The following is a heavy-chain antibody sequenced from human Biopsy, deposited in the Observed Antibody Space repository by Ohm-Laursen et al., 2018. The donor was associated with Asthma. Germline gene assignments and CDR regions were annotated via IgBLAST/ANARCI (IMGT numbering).Heavy chain of an antibody. D-gene: IGHD5-24*01. CDR1: GYTFRSYG. J-gene: IGHJ4*02. V-gene: IGHV1-18*04. CDR2: ISPFTGDT. CDR3: ARHPYNFGGFDY. Sequence: ASVKVSCTASGYTFRSYGVSWVRQAPGQGLEWMGWISPFTGDTHFGQKFQGRVTMTTDTSTDTAYMELRSLRSDDTAVYYCARHPYNFGGFDYWGQGSLVLVSS.